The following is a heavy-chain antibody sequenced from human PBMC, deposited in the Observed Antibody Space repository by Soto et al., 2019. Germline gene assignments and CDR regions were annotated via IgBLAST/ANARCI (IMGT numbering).Heavy chain of an antibody. D-gene: IGHD6-19*01. CDR2: ISSSSSYI. V-gene: IGHV3-21*01. Sequence: EVQLVESGGGLVKPGGSLRLSCAASGFTFSSYSMNWVRQAPGKGLEWVSSISSSSSYIYYADSVKGRFTISSDNAKNSLYLQMNSLRAEDTAVYYCASEQWAGGMDFWGQGTTVTVSS. CDR1: GFTFSSYS. J-gene: IGHJ6*02. CDR3: ASEQWAGGMDF.